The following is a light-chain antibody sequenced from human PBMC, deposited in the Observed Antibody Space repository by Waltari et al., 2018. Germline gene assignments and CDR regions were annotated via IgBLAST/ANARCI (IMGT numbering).Light chain of an antibody. J-gene: IGKJ1*01. CDR1: QTIDRY. CDR3: QQSYRSPWT. V-gene: IGKV1-39*01. CDR2: AAS. Sequence: DIQMTQSPSSLSAPVGDRVTITCRASQTIDRYLNWYHQKPGKAPKLLIYAASTLQSGVPSRFSGSGSGTDFTLTIIGLQPEDSATYFCQQSYRSPWTFGQGTRVDIK.